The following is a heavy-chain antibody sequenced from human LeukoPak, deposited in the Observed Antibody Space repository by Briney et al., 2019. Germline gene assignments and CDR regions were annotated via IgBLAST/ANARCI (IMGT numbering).Heavy chain of an antibody. V-gene: IGHV7-4-1*02. CDR3: ARVHCSGGSCAAFWFDP. CDR2: INTNTGNQ. CDR1: GYTFTSYA. J-gene: IGHJ5*02. D-gene: IGHD2-15*01. Sequence: ASVKVSCKASGYTFTSYAMNWVRQSPGQGLEWMGWINTNTGNQTYAPGFTGRFVFSLDTSVSTAYLQISSLKAEDTAVYYCARVHCSGGSCAAFWFDPWGQGTLVTVSS.